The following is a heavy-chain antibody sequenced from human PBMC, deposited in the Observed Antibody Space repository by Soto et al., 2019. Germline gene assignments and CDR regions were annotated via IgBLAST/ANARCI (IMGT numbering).Heavy chain of an antibody. V-gene: IGHV1-18*01. CDR2: ISAYNGNT. CDR3: ARETSGSYYKLDL. J-gene: IGHJ2*01. Sequence: QVQLAQSAAEVKKPGASVKVSCKASGYSFTSYGITWVRQAPGQGLKWMGWISAYNGNTKYAQNLQDRVTLTTDTSTNTAYMELRSLTSDDTAVYYCARETSGSYYKLDLWGRGTLVTVPA. D-gene: IGHD3-10*01. CDR1: GYSFTSYG.